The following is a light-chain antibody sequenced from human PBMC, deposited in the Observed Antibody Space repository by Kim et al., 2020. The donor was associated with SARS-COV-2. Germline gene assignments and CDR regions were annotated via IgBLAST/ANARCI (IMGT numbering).Light chain of an antibody. Sequence: LSPGERATLSCTASQSIGTDLAWYQQTPGQAPRLLIYHAFTRATGIPARISGSGSGTEFTLTISSLQSEDFAVYYCQQYNDWPLTVGGGTKVDIK. CDR2: HAF. CDR1: QSIGTD. J-gene: IGKJ4*01. V-gene: IGKV3D-15*01. CDR3: QQYNDWPLT.